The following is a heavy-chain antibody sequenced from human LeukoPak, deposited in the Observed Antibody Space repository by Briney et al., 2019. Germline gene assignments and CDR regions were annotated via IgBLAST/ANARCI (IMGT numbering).Heavy chain of an antibody. CDR3: ARDTSAGWFDP. CDR2: INNDGSST. V-gene: IGHV3-74*01. Sequence: GGSLRLSCAASGFTFSSYSMNWVRHAPGKGLVWVSRINNDGSSTSYADSVKGRLTISRDNAKNTLYLHMNSLRAEDTAVYYCARDTSAGWFDPWGQGTLVTVSS. D-gene: IGHD6-13*01. J-gene: IGHJ5*02. CDR1: GFTFSSYS.